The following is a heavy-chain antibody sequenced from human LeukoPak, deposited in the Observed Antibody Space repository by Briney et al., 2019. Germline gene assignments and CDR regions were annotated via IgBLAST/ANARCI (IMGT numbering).Heavy chain of an antibody. CDR1: GFTFSGSA. V-gene: IGHV3-73*01. Sequence: GGSLRLSCAASGFTFSGSAMHWVRQASGKGLEWVGRIRSKANSYATAYAASVKGRFTISRDDSKNTAYLQMNSLKTEDTAVYYCTRQEESVFGYYYYGMDVWGQGTTVTVSS. CDR3: TRQEESVFGYYYYGMDV. D-gene: IGHD3-10*02. J-gene: IGHJ6*02. CDR2: IRSKANSYAT.